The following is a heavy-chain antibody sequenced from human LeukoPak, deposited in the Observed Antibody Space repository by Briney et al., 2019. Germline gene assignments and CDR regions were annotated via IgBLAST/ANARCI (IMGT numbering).Heavy chain of an antibody. J-gene: IGHJ4*02. V-gene: IGHV1-2*06. CDR2: INPNSGGT. CDR3: ARSYYYDSSGYYLEYYFDY. D-gene: IGHD3-22*01. CDR1: GYTLTAYY. Sequence: ASVKVSCKASGYTLTAYYIYWVRQAPGQGLEWMGRINPNSGGTDYAQNFQGRVTMTRDTSISTAYMELSRLRSEDTAVYYCARSYYYDSSGYYLEYYFDYWGQGTLVTVSS.